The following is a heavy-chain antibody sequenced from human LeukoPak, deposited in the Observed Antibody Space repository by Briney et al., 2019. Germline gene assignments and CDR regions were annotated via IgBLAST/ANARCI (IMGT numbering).Heavy chain of an antibody. Sequence: SETLSLTCTVSGGSISSYYWSWIRQPPGKGLEWIGYIYYSGSTNYNPSLKSRVTISVDTSKNQFSLKLSSVTAADTAVYYCARGSYYDFWSGYFNWFDPWGQGTLVTVSS. CDR1: GGSISSYY. D-gene: IGHD3-3*01. CDR3: ARGSYYDFWSGYFNWFDP. CDR2: IYYSGST. J-gene: IGHJ5*02. V-gene: IGHV4-59*08.